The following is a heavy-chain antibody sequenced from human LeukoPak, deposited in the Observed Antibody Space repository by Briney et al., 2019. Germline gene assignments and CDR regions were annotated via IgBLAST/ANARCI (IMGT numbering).Heavy chain of an antibody. J-gene: IGHJ4*02. CDR1: GFTFSIYW. CDR2: IKQDGGEK. D-gene: IGHD1-26*01. Sequence: GGSLRLSCAASGFTFSIYWMSWVRQAPGKGLEWVANIKQDGGEKHYVDSVKGRFTISRDNAKNSLYLQMNSLRADDTAVYHCVRGQGVQWNYWGQGTQVTVSS. CDR3: VRGQGVQWNY. V-gene: IGHV3-7*03.